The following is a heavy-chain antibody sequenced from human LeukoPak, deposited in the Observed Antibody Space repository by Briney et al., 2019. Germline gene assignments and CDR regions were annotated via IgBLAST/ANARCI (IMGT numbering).Heavy chain of an antibody. D-gene: IGHD3-9*01. CDR1: GFIVNNNY. CDR3: ARVIFPGYSDS. V-gene: IGHV3-53*01. J-gene: IGHJ5*01. CDR2: IYSAGNT. Sequence: PGGSLRLSCAASGFIVNNNYMSWVRQAPGKGLEWVSLIYSAGNTYYADSVKGRFTISRDNSKNTLHLQMNSLRAEDTAVYYCARVIFPGYSDSWGQGILVAVSS.